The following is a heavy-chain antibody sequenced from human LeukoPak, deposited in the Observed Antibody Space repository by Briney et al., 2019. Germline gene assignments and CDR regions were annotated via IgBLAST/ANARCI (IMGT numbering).Heavy chain of an antibody. Sequence: SVKVSCKASGGTFGSYAISWVRQAPGQGLEWMGRIIPIFGTANYAQKFQGRVTITTDESTSTAYMELSSLRSEDTAVYYCARAVYYYYYMDVWGKGTTVTVSS. V-gene: IGHV1-69*05. CDR3: ARAVYYYYYMDV. J-gene: IGHJ6*03. CDR1: GGTFGSYA. CDR2: IIPIFGTA.